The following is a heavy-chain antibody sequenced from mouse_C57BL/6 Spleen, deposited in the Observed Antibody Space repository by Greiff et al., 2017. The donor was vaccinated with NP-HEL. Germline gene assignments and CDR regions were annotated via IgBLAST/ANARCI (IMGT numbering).Heavy chain of an antibody. D-gene: IGHD1-1*01. Sequence: VQLQQSGPELVKPGASVKMSCKASGYTFTDYNMHWVKQSHGKSLEWIGYINPNNGGTSYNQKFKGKATLTVNKSSSTAYMELRSLTSEDSAVYYCANYYGSSEYAMDYWGQGTSVTVSS. CDR1: GYTFTDYN. CDR2: INPNNGGT. J-gene: IGHJ4*01. CDR3: ANYYGSSEYAMDY. V-gene: IGHV1-22*01.